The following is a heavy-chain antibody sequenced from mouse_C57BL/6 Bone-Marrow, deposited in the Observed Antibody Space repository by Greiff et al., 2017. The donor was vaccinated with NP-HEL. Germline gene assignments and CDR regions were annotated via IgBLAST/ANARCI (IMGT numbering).Heavy chain of an antibody. CDR2: IDPSDSYT. Sequence: VQLQQPGAELVKPGASVKLSCKASGYTFTSYWMQWVKQRPGQGLEWIGEIDPSDSYTNYNQKFKGKATLTVDTSSSTAYMQLSSLTSGDSAVYYCARLCDYDPLYAMDYWGQGTSVTVSS. V-gene: IGHV1-50*01. J-gene: IGHJ4*01. D-gene: IGHD2-4*01. CDR1: GYTFTSYW. CDR3: ARLCDYDPLYAMDY.